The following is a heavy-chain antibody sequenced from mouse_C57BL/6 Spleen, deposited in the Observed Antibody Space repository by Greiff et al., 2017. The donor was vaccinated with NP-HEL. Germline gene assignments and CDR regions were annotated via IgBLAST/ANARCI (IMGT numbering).Heavy chain of an antibody. D-gene: IGHD1-1*01. V-gene: IGHV1-61*01. CDR1: GYTFTSYW. CDR3: ARSITTVVASDY. Sequence: QVQLQQPGAELVRPGSSVKLSCKASGYTFTSYWMDWVKQRPGQGLEWIGNIYPSDSETHYNQKFKDKATLTVDKSSSTAYMQLSSLTSEDSAVYYCARSITTVVASDYWGQGTTLTVSS. J-gene: IGHJ2*01. CDR2: IYPSDSET.